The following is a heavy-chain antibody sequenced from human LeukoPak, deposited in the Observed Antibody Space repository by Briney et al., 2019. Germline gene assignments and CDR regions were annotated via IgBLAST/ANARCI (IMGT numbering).Heavy chain of an antibody. CDR2: IIPIFGTA. CDR1: GGTFSSYA. Sequence: GASVKVSCKASGGTFSSYAISWVRQAPGQGLEWMGGIIPIFGTANYAQKFQGRVTITTDESTSTAYMELSSLRSEDTAVYYCATENSILRWRAFDIWGQGTMVTVSS. J-gene: IGHJ3*02. CDR3: ATENSILRWRAFDI. D-gene: IGHD4-23*01. V-gene: IGHV1-69*05.